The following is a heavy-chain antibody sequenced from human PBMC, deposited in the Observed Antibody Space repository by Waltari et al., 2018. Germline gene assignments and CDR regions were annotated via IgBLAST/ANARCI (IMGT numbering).Heavy chain of an antibody. CDR3: TRVRSWGLLEY. J-gene: IGHJ4*02. CDR2: IRSKDYGGTT. V-gene: IGHV3-49*04. D-gene: IGHD3-16*01. CDR1: GFTLGDYA. Sequence: EVQLVESGGYLVQPGRSLRLSCTASGFTLGDYAMTWGRQVPGKGLEWVALIRSKDYGGTTKYAASVKGRFTISRDESKNIAYLQMNSLETEDTAMYFCTRVRSWGLLEYWGQGTLVTVSS.